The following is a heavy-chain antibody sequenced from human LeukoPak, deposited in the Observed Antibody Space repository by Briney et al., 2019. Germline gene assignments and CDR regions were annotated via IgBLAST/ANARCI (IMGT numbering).Heavy chain of an antibody. J-gene: IGHJ4*02. CDR1: GFTFSNAW. Sequence: PGGSLRLSCSASGFTFSNAWMSWVRQAPGKGLEWVAVISYDGSNKYYADSVKGRFTISRDNSKNTLYLQMNSLRAEDTAVYYCAKEWAPGSGGPLPYFDYWGQGTLVTVSS. V-gene: IGHV3-30*18. D-gene: IGHD1-26*01. CDR2: ISYDGSNK. CDR3: AKEWAPGSGGPLPYFDY.